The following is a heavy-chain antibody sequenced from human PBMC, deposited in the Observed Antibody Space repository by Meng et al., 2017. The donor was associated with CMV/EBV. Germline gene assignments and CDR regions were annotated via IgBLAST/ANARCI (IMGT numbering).Heavy chain of an antibody. CDR3: AREMPIAAAGCFDY. CDR2: IYTSGST. V-gene: IGHV4-4*07. D-gene: IGHD6-13*01. J-gene: IGHJ4*02. Sequence: GQLQWSGPGRVKPSDTLSLPCPVSGGSISSYYWSWIRQPAGKGLEWIGRIYTSGSTNYNPSLKSRVTMSVDTSKKQFSLKLSSVTAADTAVYYCAREMPIAAAGCFDYWGQGTLVTVSS. CDR1: GGSISSYY.